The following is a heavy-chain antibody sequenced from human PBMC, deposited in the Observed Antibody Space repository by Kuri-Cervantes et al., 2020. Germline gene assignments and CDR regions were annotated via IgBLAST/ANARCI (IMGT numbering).Heavy chain of an antibody. CDR1: GGSFTSDY. J-gene: IGHJ5*02. CDR3: ARTEYNWFDP. Sequence: LRLSCTVSGGSFTSDYWSWIRQSPGKGLQWIGYIFYSGSTIYNPSLKSRLTISVDTSKYQFSLRLTSVTAADTAVYYCARTEYNWFDPWGQGTLVTVSS. D-gene: IGHD3-10*01. V-gene: IGHV4-59*01. CDR2: IFYSGST.